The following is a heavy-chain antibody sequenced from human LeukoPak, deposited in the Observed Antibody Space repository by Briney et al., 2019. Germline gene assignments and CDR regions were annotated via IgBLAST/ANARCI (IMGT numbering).Heavy chain of an antibody. CDR3: ARRRSVDSRTFQH. CDR2: MNPNSANT. Sequence: ASVKVSCKASGYTFTSYDINWVRQATGQGLEWMGWMNPNSANTGYARKFQGRVTMTRNTSTSTAYMELSSLRSEDTAVYYCARRRSVDSRTFQHWGQGTLVTVSS. D-gene: IGHD3-22*01. V-gene: IGHV1-8*01. J-gene: IGHJ1*01. CDR1: GYTFTSYD.